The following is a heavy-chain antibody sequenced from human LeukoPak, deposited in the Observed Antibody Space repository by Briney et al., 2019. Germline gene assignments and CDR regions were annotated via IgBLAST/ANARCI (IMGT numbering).Heavy chain of an antibody. D-gene: IGHD2-2*01. Sequence: GASVKVSCKASGGTFSSYAISWVRQAPGQGLEWMGGIIPIFGTANYAQKFQGRVTITTDESTSTAYMELSSLRSEDTAVYYCARALGIVPAAIAQTSYYYYYMDVWGKGTTVTVSS. CDR3: ARALGIVPAAIAQTSYYYYYMDV. J-gene: IGHJ6*03. CDR2: IIPIFGTA. CDR1: GGTFSSYA. V-gene: IGHV1-69*05.